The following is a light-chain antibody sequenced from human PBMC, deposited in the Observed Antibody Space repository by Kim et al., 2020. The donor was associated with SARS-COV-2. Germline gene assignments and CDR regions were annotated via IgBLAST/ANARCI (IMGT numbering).Light chain of an antibody. V-gene: IGLV3-1*01. CDR1: ELGDRF. CDR3: QAWDSSTSLV. CDR2: QDN. J-gene: IGLJ1*01. Sequence: VSPGQPASITCSGDELGDRFASWYQQKPGQSPVLVIYQDNKRPSGIPERFSGSNSGNTATLTISGAQPMDEADYYCQAWDSSTSLVFGTGTKVTVL.